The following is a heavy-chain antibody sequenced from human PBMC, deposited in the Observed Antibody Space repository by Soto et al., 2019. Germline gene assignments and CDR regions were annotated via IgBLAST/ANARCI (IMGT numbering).Heavy chain of an antibody. J-gene: IGHJ5*02. V-gene: IGHV4-31*03. CDR3: ARDFIPAAGTEGWFDP. D-gene: IGHD6-13*01. CDR1: GGSISSGGYY. Sequence: SETLSLTCTVSGGSISSGGYYWSWIRQHPGKGLEWIGYIYYSGSTYYNPSLKSRVTISVDTSKNQFSLKLSSVTAADTAVYYCARDFIPAAGTEGWFDPWGQGTLVTVSS. CDR2: IYYSGST.